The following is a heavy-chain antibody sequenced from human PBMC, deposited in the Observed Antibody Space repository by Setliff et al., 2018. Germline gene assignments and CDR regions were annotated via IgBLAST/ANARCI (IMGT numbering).Heavy chain of an antibody. CDR3: ATSDWYAAFDH. Sequence: GGSMRLSCAASGFHFSDHAMHWVRQAPGKGLEWVAVISYGRGKEYYGDSVKGRFTISRDNFKNTLYLQMSSLRAEDAAVYYCATSDWYAAFDHWGQGTLVTVSS. CDR1: GFHFSDHA. D-gene: IGHD6-19*01. J-gene: IGHJ4*02. CDR2: ISYGRGKE. V-gene: IGHV3-33*08.